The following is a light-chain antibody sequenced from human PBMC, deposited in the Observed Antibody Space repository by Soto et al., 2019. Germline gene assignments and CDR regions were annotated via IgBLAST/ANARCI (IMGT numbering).Light chain of an antibody. CDR2: EVS. CDR1: SSVRGTYKY. V-gene: IGLV2-14*01. J-gene: IGLJ1*01. CDR3: FSYTSSGTYV. Sequence: QPALTLPAPMSRSPGQSLTISGPRTSSVRGTYKYVPCYQQHPGTAPKLMLYEVSNRPSGVANRFSGSKSGNTATLTISGLQAEDETDYYCFSYTSSGTYVFGTGTKVIV.